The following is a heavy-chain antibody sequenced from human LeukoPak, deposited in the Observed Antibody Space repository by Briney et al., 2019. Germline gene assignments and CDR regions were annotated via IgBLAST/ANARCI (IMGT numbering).Heavy chain of an antibody. CDR2: NYPGDYDT. CDR3: ARQAGYCSSTSCFHDAFDI. J-gene: IGHJ3*02. V-gene: IGHV5-51*01. D-gene: IGHD2-2*01. Sequence: GEAPKTSRKGSGYSFTSYWIGRGRQMPGKGLELRGINYPGDYDTRYSPSFQGHVTISADKSIRTAYLQWSSLKASDTDVYYCARQAGYCSSTSCFHDAFDIWGQGTMVTVSS. CDR1: GYSFTSYW.